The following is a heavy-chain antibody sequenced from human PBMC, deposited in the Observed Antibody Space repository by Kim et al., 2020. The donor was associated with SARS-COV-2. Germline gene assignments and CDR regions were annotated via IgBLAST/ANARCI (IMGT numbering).Heavy chain of an antibody. CDR2: ISSSGGSA. Sequence: GGSLRLSCAASGFTFSNYAMNWVRQAPGKGLEWVSAISSSGGSAYYADSVEGRFIISRENSENTLFLQMPSLGAEDTAVYYCAKNPGSGGYSVGDYWGQG. J-gene: IGHJ4*02. V-gene: IGHV3-23*01. CDR1: GFTFSNYA. CDR3: AKNPGSGGYSVGDY. D-gene: IGHD3-10*01.